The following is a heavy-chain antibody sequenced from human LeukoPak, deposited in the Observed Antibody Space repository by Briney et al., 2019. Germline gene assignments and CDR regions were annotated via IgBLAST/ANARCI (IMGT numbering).Heavy chain of an antibody. D-gene: IGHD1-26*01. Sequence: ASVNVSCKASGYTFTGYYMHWVRQAPGQGLEWMGWINPNSGGTNYAQKFQGRVTMTRDTSISTAYMELSRLRSDDTAVYYCARELDRLKWELLPSSFGEVEGDAFDIWGQGTMVTVSS. J-gene: IGHJ3*02. CDR1: GYTFTGYY. CDR3: ARELDRLKWELLPSSFGEVEGDAFDI. CDR2: INPNSGGT. V-gene: IGHV1-2*02.